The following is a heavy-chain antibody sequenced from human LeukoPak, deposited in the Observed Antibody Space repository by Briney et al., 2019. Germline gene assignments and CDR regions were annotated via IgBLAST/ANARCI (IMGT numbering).Heavy chain of an antibody. Sequence: SQTLSLTCAISGDSLSNNNVAWNWIRQSPSRGLEWLGRTYYRPKFNTDYAVSVKSRIAINSDTSKNQFSLQLNSVTPEDTGVYYCARGSHCSLDYWGQGTLVTVSS. CDR2: TYYRPKFNT. V-gene: IGHV6-1*01. CDR1: GDSLSNNNVA. J-gene: IGHJ4*02. CDR3: ARGSHCSLDY. D-gene: IGHD3-10*01.